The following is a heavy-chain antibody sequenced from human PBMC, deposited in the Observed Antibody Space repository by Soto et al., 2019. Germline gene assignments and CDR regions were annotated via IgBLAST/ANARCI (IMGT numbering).Heavy chain of an antibody. CDR1: GYDFATYW. V-gene: IGHV5-51*01. CDR2: IYPGDSDT. J-gene: IGHJ6*02. Sequence: GEPQKISCKGSGYDFATYWIGWVRQMPGKGLEWMGIIYPGDSDTKYSPSFQGQVTISVDKSISTAYLQWSSLKASDTAMYYCARQRYNSGPTDNDMDVWGQGTTVTVSS. D-gene: IGHD6-19*01. CDR3: ARQRYNSGPTDNDMDV.